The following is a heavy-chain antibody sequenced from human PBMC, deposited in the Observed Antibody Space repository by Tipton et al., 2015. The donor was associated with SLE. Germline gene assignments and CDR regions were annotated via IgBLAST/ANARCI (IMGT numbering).Heavy chain of an antibody. CDR3: ARGLMVVTLGWFDP. J-gene: IGHJ5*02. D-gene: IGHD4-23*01. Sequence: TLSLTCAVSGGSISSGGYSWSWIRQPPGKGLEWIGYIYHSGSTYYNPSLKSRVTISVDRSKNQFSLKLSSVTAADTAVYYCARGLMVVTLGWFDPWGQGTLVTVSS. CDR1: GGSISSGGYS. CDR2: IYHSGST. V-gene: IGHV4-30-2*01.